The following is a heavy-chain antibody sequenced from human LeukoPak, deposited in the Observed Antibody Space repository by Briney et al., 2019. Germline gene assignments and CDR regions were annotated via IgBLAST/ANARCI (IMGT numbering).Heavy chain of an antibody. CDR1: AGSISSYY. Sequence: SETLSLTCTVTAGSISSYYWSWIRQPPGKGLEWIGYIHYSGNTKYNPSLKSRVTMSIDTSKNQFSLKLSSVTAADTATYYCARGEFGVVVEEAFDFWGQGTMVTVSS. V-gene: IGHV4-59*01. J-gene: IGHJ3*01. D-gene: IGHD3-3*01. CDR3: ARGEFGVVVEEAFDF. CDR2: IHYSGNT.